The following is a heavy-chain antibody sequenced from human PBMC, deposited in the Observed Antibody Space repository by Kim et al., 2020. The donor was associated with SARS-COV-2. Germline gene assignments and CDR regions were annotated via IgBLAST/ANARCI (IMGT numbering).Heavy chain of an antibody. J-gene: IGHJ4*02. CDR1: GFTFSSFA. V-gene: IGHV3-23*01. Sequence: GGSLRLSCAASGFTFSSFAMSWVRQAPGKGLEWVSTISGSGYNTYHADSVKGRFTISRDNSKNTVYLQMNSLRAEDTAVYYCAKSPGYSGYDEFDYWGQGILVTVSS. CDR3: AKSPGYSGYDEFDY. D-gene: IGHD5-12*01. CDR2: ISGSGYNT.